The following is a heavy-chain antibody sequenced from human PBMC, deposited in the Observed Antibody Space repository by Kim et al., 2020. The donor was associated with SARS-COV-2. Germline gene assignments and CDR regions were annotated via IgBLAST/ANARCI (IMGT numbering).Heavy chain of an antibody. V-gene: IGHV1-69*04. CDR3: ARTSGSPVDY. Sequence: SVKVSCKASRGSFSSYAITWVRQAPGQGLEWMGRIIPIINIRNYAQKFQGRVTITADKSTTTVSMELRSLTFEDTAVYYCARTSGSPVDYWGQGTLVSV. J-gene: IGHJ4*02. CDR2: IIPIINIR. D-gene: IGHD1-26*01. CDR1: RGSFSSYA.